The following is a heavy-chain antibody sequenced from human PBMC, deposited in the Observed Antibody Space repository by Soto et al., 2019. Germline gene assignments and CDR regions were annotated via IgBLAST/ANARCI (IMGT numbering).Heavy chain of an antibody. CDR3: ARGSSGYISSWYYFDY. CDR1: GFTFTDYA. V-gene: IGHV3-23*01. J-gene: IGHJ4*02. D-gene: IGHD6-13*01. Sequence: GGSLRLSCAASGFTFTDYALSGVRQAPGKGLEWVATISGIGGSTYLADSVKGRLRISRDNSKNTVSLLMNSLRAEDTAVYFCARGSSGYISSWYYFDYWGRGTLVTVSS. CDR2: ISGIGGST.